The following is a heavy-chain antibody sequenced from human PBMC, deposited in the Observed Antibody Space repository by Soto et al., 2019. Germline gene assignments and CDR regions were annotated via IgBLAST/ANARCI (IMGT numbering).Heavy chain of an antibody. CDR2: ISSSGSII. CDR1: GFAFSDNY. D-gene: IGHD3-22*01. Sequence: GGSLRLSCAASGFAFSDNYMSWIRQAPGKGLEWVSYISSSGSIIYYADSVKGRFTISRDNAKNSLYLQMNSLRAEDTAVYYCARDLGYYESDGYFDYWGQGALVTVSS. J-gene: IGHJ4*02. CDR3: ARDLGYYESDGYFDY. V-gene: IGHV3-11*01.